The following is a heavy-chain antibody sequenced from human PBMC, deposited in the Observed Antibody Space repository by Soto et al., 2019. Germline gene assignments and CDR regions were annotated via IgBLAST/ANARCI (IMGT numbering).Heavy chain of an antibody. J-gene: IGHJ5*02. CDR1: GYTFTSYG. D-gene: IGHD6-13*01. CDR2: ISAYNGNT. CDR3: ARDGGYSSSWYSFDP. V-gene: IGHV1-18*04. Sequence: ASVKVSCKASGYTFTSYGIRWVRQAPGQGLEWMGWISAYNGNTNYAQKLQGRVTMTTDTSTSTAYMELRSLRSDDTAVYYCARDGGYSSSWYSFDPWGQGTLVTVSS.